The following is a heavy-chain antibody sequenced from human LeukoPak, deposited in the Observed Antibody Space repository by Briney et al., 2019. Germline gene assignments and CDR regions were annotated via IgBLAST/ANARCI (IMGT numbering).Heavy chain of an antibody. CDR2: ISSSTTSRTYI. CDR3: ARVAAGTRDAFDI. Sequence: PGGSLRLSCAVPGFTFSSYSMNWVRQAPGKGLEWVSSISSSTTSRTYIYYADSVKGRFTISRDNAKNSLYLQMNSLRAEDTAVYYCARVAAGTRDAFDIWGQGTMVTVSS. V-gene: IGHV3-21*01. CDR1: GFTFSSYS. J-gene: IGHJ3*02. D-gene: IGHD6-13*01.